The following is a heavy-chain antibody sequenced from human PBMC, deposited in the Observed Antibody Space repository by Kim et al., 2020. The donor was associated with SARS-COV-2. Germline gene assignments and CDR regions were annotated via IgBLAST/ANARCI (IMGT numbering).Heavy chain of an antibody. J-gene: IGHJ5*02. Sequence: ATAYAASVKGRFTISRDDSKNTAYLQMNSLKTEDTAVYYCTSGSIAARFDPWGQGTLVTVSS. V-gene: IGHV3-73*01. CDR3: TSGSIAARFDP. D-gene: IGHD6-6*01. CDR2: AT.